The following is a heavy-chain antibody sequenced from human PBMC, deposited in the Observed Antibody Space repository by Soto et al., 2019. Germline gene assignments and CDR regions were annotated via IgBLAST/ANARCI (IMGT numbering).Heavy chain of an antibody. CDR1: GFTFSSFA. V-gene: IGHV3-23*01. Sequence: TGGSLRLSCAASGFTFSSFAMTWVRQAPGKGLEWVSSVSGSGQGTYNADSVKGRFTISRDNSKNTLYLQMKSLRAEDTALYYCAKASFRGNLLIGFHDHWGQGTLVTVSS. CDR3: AKASFRGNLLIGFHDH. J-gene: IGHJ4*02. CDR2: VSGSGQGT. D-gene: IGHD3-9*01.